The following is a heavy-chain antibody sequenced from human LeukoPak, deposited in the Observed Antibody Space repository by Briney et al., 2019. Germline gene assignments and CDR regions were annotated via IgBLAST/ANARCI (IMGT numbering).Heavy chain of an antibody. V-gene: IGHV4-59*01. CDR2: IYYREST. J-gene: IGHJ4*02. D-gene: IGHD3-3*01. CDR3: ASRSSIWSGYQDTLYFFDS. CDR1: GGSISSYY. Sequence: SETLSLTCSVSGGSISSYYWRWIRQPPGKRLEGSGHIYYRESTNYNPSLQSRVTISVDTSNSQFSLKLSSATAADTAVYYCASRSSIWSGYQDTLYFFDSWGQGTLLTVPS.